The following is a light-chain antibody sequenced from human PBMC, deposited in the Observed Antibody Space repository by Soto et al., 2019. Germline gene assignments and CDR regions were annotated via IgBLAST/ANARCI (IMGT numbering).Light chain of an antibody. Sequence: EIVLTQSPSTLSLSPVEIATLSCRASQSVSSYLAWYQHQPGQAPRLLIYDASNRATGIPDRFSGSGSGTDFPLTISSLEPEDFAVYYCQQRSNWPPVFGQGTKVEIK. CDR1: QSVSSY. J-gene: IGKJ1*01. CDR3: QQRSNWPPV. CDR2: DAS. V-gene: IGKV3-11*01.